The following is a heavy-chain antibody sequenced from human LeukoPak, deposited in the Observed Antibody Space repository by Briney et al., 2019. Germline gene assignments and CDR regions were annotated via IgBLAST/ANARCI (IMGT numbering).Heavy chain of an antibody. V-gene: IGHV3-21*05. CDR3: ARSHLSEMVLVPAATKFDP. D-gene: IGHD2-2*01. CDR1: GFTFNTYS. CDR2: ITSGSTYI. J-gene: IGHJ5*02. Sequence: PGGSLRLSCAASGFTFNTYSMKWVRQAPGEGLEWISYITSGSTYIYYADSVKGRFTISRDNAKNSLFLQMNSLRAEDSAVYYCARSHLSEMVLVPAATKFDPRGQGTLVTVSS.